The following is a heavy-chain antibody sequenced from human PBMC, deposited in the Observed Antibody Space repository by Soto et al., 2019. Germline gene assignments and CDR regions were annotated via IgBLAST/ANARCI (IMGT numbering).Heavy chain of an antibody. CDR1: GFTFSSYW. V-gene: IGHV3-7*05. Sequence: GGSLRLSCAASGFTFSSYWMSWVRQAPRKGLEWVANIKQDGSEKYYVDSVKGRFTISRDNAKNSLYLQMNSLRAEDTAVYYCARDAYYDFWSGSPPSSWGQGTLVTVSS. D-gene: IGHD3-3*01. J-gene: IGHJ5*02. CDR2: IKQDGSEK. CDR3: ARDAYYDFWSGSPPSS.